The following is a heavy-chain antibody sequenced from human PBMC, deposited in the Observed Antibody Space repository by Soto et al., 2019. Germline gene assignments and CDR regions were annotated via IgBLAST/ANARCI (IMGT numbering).Heavy chain of an antibody. CDR1: GGSISSSSYY. CDR3: ARLVSDTQGGWFDP. D-gene: IGHD3-16*01. V-gene: IGHV4-39*01. Sequence: SETLSLTCTVSGGSISSSSYYWGWIRQPPGKGLEWIGSIYYSGSTYYNPSLKSRVTISVDTSKNQFSLKLSSVTAADTAVYYCARLVSDTQGGWFDPWGQGTLVTVSS. J-gene: IGHJ5*02. CDR2: IYYSGST.